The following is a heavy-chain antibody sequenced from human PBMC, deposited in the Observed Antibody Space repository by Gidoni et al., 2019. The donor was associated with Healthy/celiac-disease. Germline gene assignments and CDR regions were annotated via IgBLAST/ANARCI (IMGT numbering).Heavy chain of an antibody. D-gene: IGHD3-16*02. CDR3: ARDPYDYVWGSYRPGAFDI. Sequence: QVQLVQSGAEVKKPGSSVKVSRKASGGTFSSYAISWVRQAPGQGLEWMGGIIPFFGTATYAHKFQGRVTITADESTSTAYMELSSLRSEDTAVYYCARDPYDYVWGSYRPGAFDIWGQGTMVTVSS. CDR1: GGTFSSYA. CDR2: IIPFFGTA. J-gene: IGHJ3*02. V-gene: IGHV1-69*01.